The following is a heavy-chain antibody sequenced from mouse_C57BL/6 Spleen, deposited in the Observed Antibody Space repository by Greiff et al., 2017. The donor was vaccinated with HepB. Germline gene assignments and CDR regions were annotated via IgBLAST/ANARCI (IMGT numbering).Heavy chain of an antibody. D-gene: IGHD1-1*01. CDR1: GFTFSSYA. CDR2: ISSGGDYI. J-gene: IGHJ2*01. CDR3: TRDRDYGSYYLDD. Sequence: EVKLVESGEGLVKPGGSLKLSCAASGFTFSSYAMSWVRQTPEKRLEWVAYISSGGDYIYYADTVKGRFTISRDNARKTLYLQMSSLKSEDTAMYYCTRDRDYGSYYLDDWGQGTTLTVSS. V-gene: IGHV5-9-1*02.